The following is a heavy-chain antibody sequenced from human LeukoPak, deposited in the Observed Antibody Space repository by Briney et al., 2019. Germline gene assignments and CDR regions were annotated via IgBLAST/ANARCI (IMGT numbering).Heavy chain of an antibody. D-gene: IGHD5-24*01. J-gene: IGHJ4*02. CDR2: IIPTLGIA. Sequence: SVKVSCKASGGTFSSYAISWVRQAPGQGLEWMGRIIPTLGIANYAQKFQGRVTITADKSTSTAYMELSSLRSEDTAVYYCARDAPATPGREFDYWGQGTLVTVSS. CDR1: GGTFSSYA. CDR3: ARDAPATPGREFDY. V-gene: IGHV1-69*04.